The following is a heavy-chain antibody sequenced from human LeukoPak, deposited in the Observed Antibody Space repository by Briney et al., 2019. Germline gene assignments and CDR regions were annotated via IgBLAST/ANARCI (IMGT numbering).Heavy chain of an antibody. CDR3: ARYHCSTTTCYNFDY. D-gene: IGHD2-2*02. V-gene: IGHV4-59*03. CDR2: ILYTGST. CDR1: GGSISGYY. J-gene: IGHJ4*02. Sequence: SETLSLTCTVSGGSISGYYWSWIRQPPGKGLEWIGYILYTGSTNHNPSLKSRVTISVDTPKNQFSLNLSSVTAADTAVYYCARYHCSTTTCYNFDYWGQGILVTVSS.